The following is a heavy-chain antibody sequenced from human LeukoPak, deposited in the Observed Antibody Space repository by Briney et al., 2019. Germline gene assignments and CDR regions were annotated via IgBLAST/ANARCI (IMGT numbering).Heavy chain of an antibody. D-gene: IGHD6-13*01. Sequence: PGRSLRLSCAASGFSFSSYAMHWVRQTPGEGLGWVAVISIDGRDKHYADSVKGRLTNSRDNSKSTLYLPMNSLGAEDTAVYYCARDSAAAAVYYFDYWGQGTLVTVSS. V-gene: IGHV3-30*04. CDR2: ISIDGRDK. J-gene: IGHJ4*02. CDR3: ARDSAAAAVYYFDY. CDR1: GFSFSSYA.